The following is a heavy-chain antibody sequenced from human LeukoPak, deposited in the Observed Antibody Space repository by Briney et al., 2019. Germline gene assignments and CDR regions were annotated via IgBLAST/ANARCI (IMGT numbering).Heavy chain of an antibody. CDR1: GGSISSSSYY. V-gene: IGHV4-39*01. J-gene: IGHJ5*02. CDR2: IYYSGST. D-gene: IGHD5-18*01. CDR3: AISIQLWTNNWFDP. Sequence: PSETLSLTCTVSGGSISSSSYYWGWIRQPPGKGLEWIGSIYYSGSTYYNPSLKSRVTISVDTSKNQFSLKLSSVTAADTAVYYCAISIQLWTNNWFDPWGQGTLVIVSS.